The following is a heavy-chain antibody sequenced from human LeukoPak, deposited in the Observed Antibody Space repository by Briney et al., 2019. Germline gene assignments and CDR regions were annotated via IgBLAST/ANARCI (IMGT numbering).Heavy chain of an antibody. Sequence: EASVKVSCKVSGYTPTELSMHWVRQAPGKGLERMGGFDPEDGETIYAQKFQGRVTMTEDTSTDTAYMELSSLRSEDTAVYYCATDIDRLFQLDYWGQGTLVTVSS. CDR2: FDPEDGET. V-gene: IGHV1-24*01. CDR3: ATDIDRLFQLDY. D-gene: IGHD1-14*01. J-gene: IGHJ4*02. CDR1: GYTPTELS.